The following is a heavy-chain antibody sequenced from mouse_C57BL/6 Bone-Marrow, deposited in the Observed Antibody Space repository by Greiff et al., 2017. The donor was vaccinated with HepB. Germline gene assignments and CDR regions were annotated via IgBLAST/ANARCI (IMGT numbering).Heavy chain of an antibody. CDR1: GFTFSDYY. D-gene: IGHD1-1*01. V-gene: IGHV5-12*01. CDR3: ASHEVHYGRPLAY. CDR2: ISNGGGST. Sequence: EVKLVESGGCLVQPGGSLKLSCAASGFTFSDYYMYWVRQTPEKRLEWVAYISNGGGSTYYPDTVKGRFTISRDNAKNTLYLQMSRLKSEDTAMYYCASHEVHYGRPLAYRRQATLVTASA. J-gene: IGHJ3*01.